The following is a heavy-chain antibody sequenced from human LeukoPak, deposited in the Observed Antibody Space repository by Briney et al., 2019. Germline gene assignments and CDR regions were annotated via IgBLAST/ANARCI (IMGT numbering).Heavy chain of an antibody. CDR2: ISCSSSHI. CDR3: ARFTSGSGSNDYFDY. CDR1: GFTFSDYG. Sequence: PGGSLRLSCAVSGFTFSDYGMNWVRQAPGKGLEWVSFISCSSSHIYYADSVKGRFTISRDNAQNSLYLQMNSLRAEDTAVYYCARFTSGSGSNDYFDYWGQGTLVTVSS. V-gene: IGHV3-21*01. J-gene: IGHJ4*02. D-gene: IGHD3-10*01.